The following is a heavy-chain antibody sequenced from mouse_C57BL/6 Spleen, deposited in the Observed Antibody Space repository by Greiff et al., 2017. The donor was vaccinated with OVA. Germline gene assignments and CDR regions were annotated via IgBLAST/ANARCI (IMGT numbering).Heavy chain of an antibody. CDR2: IDPSDSYT. D-gene: IGHD1-1*01. CDR3: ARYGLYGSSYDYAMDY. Sequence: VQLQQPGAELVKPGASVKLSCKASGYTFTSYWMQWVKQRPGQGLEWIGEIDPSDSYTNYNQKFKGKATLTVDTSSSTAYMQLSSLTSEDSAVYYCARYGLYGSSYDYAMDYWGQGTSVTVSS. CDR1: GYTFTSYW. V-gene: IGHV1-50*01. J-gene: IGHJ4*01.